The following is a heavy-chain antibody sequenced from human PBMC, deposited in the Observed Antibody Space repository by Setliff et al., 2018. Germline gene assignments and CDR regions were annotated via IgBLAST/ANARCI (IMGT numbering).Heavy chain of an antibody. CDR1: GFTFSSYW. Sequence: GGSLRLSCAAPGFTFSSYWMHWVRQAPGKGLVWVSRINSDGSTTSFADSVKGRFTISRDNAKNTLYLQMNSLRAEDTAVYYCAGDQKSFSAGTSFYSWGQGTLVTVSS. J-gene: IGHJ5*01. CDR2: INSDGSTT. V-gene: IGHV3-74*01. D-gene: IGHD6-13*01. CDR3: AGDQKSFSAGTSFYS.